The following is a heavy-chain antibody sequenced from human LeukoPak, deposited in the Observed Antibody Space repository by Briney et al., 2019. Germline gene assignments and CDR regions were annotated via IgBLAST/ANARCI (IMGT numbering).Heavy chain of an antibody. CDR2: IYPGDSDT. CDR3: ARLVGGGSISLYYYYYYMDV. D-gene: IGHD2-15*01. V-gene: IGHV5-51*01. CDR1: GYTFTAYW. J-gene: IGHJ6*03. Sequence: GESLKISCKASGYTFTAYWIGWVRQMPGKGLEWMAIIYPGDSDTRYSPSFQGQVTISADKSISTAYLQWSSLKASDTAMYYCARLVGGGSISLYYYYYYMDVWGKGTTVTVSS.